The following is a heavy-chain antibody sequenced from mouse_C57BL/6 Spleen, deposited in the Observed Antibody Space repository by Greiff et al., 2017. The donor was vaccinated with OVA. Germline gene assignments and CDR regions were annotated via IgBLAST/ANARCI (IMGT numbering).Heavy chain of an antibody. CDR1: GYAFSSSW. J-gene: IGHJ3*01. CDR2: IYPGGGGT. Sequence: QVQLQQSGPELVKPGASVKISCKASGYAFSSSWMNWVKQRPGKGLEWIGRIYPGGGGTNYNGKFKGKATLTADKSSSTAYMQLSSLTSEDSAVYYCGRHLCYDYVFAYWGQGTPVTVSA. D-gene: IGHD2-4*01. CDR3: GRHLCYDYVFAY. V-gene: IGHV1-82*01.